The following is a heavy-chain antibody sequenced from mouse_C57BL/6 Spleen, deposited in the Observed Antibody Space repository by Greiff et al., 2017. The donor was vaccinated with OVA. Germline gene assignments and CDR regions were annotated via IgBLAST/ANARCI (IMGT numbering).Heavy chain of an antibody. D-gene: IGHD1-1*01. Sequence: VKLQESGAELVKPGASVKISCKASGYAFSSYWMNWVKQRPGKGLEWIGQIYPGDGDTNYNGKFKGKATLTADKSSSTAYMQLSSLTSEDSAVYFCARGLTTVVARDYWGQGTTLTVSS. V-gene: IGHV1-80*01. CDR1: GYAFSSYW. CDR2: IYPGDGDT. J-gene: IGHJ2*01. CDR3: ARGLTTVVARDY.